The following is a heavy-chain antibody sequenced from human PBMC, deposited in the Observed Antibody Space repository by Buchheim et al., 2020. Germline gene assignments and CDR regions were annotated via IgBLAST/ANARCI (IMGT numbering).Heavy chain of an antibody. D-gene: IGHD6-19*01. Sequence: DVQLVESGGGLVMPGGSLTLSCVTSGFSFSPFGMTWVRQAPGKGLEWVATVGSGHHTFYADLVEGRFTVSRDKARSSVYLQLNSLRAEDTAVYFCARDFSDWSRDYWGQGTL. CDR1: GFSFSPFG. CDR3: ARDFSDWSRDY. CDR2: VGSGHHT. J-gene: IGHJ4*02. V-gene: IGHV3-21*01.